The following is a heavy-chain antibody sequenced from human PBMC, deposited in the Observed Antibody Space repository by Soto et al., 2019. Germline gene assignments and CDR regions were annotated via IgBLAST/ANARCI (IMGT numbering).Heavy chain of an antibody. CDR2: INAGNGNT. Sequence: ASVKVSCKASGYTFTSYAMHWVRQAPGQRLEWMGWINAGNGNTKYSQKFQGRVTITRDTSASTAYMELSSLRSEDTAVYYCARGPSGYCSGGRCPYGMDVWGQGTTVTVSS. J-gene: IGHJ6*02. CDR3: ARGPSGYCSGGRCPYGMDV. CDR1: GYTFTSYA. V-gene: IGHV1-3*01. D-gene: IGHD2-15*01.